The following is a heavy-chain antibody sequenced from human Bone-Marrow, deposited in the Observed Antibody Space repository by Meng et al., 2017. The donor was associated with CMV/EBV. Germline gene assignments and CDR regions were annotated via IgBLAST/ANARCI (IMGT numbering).Heavy chain of an antibody. Sequence: TLPHTCAASGFTFSSYSMNWVRQAPGKGLEWVSSISSSSSYIYYADSVKGRFTISRDNAKNSLYLQMNSLRAEDTAVYYCARAARGAFDISGQGTMVTVSS. D-gene: IGHD1-26*01. CDR2: ISSSSSYI. J-gene: IGHJ3*02. CDR3: ARAARGAFDI. CDR1: GFTFSSYS. V-gene: IGHV3-21*01.